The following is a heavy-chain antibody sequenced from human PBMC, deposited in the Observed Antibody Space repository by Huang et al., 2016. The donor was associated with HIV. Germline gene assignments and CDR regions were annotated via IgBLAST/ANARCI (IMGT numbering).Heavy chain of an antibody. Sequence: QVQLVQSGAEVKKPGASVKVSCKASGYACTSYYMHWVRQAPGQGLEWMVIINPSDGSTSYAQKFQGRVTTTRDTSTNTVFMELSSLRSEDTAVYYCARDRDFYDSSGYWGFNYFDYWGQGTLVTVSS. CDR2: INPSDGST. CDR3: ARDRDFYDSSGYWGFNYFDY. V-gene: IGHV1-46*01. CDR1: GYACTSYY. D-gene: IGHD3-22*01. J-gene: IGHJ4*02.